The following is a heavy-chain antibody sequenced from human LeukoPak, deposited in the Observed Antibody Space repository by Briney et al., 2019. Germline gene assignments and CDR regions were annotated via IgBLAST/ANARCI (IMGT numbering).Heavy chain of an antibody. Sequence: SETLSLTCTVSGGSISSYYWSWIRQPPGKGLEWIGYIYYSGSTYYNPSLKCRVTISVDTSKNQFSLKLSSVTAADTAVYYCARDAILWFGESNWGQGTLVTVSS. V-gene: IGHV4-59*12. CDR1: GGSISSYY. D-gene: IGHD3-10*01. CDR3: ARDAILWFGESN. CDR2: IYYSGST. J-gene: IGHJ4*02.